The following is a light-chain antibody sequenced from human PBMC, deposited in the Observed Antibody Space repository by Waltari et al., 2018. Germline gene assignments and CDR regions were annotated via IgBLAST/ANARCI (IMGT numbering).Light chain of an antibody. V-gene: IGKV1-39*01. CDR2: AAS. CDR3: QQRYSTLYT. CDR1: QRISSY. J-gene: IGKJ2*01. Sequence: DIHMPQSPSSLSASVVDRVTITCRASQRISSYLNWYQQKPGKAPKLLIDAASSMQSGVPSRVSGSGSGTDFTLTISSLQPEDFATYYCQQRYSTLYTFGQGTKLEIK.